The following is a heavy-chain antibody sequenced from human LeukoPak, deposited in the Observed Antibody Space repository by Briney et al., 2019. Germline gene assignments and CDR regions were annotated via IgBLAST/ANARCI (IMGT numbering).Heavy chain of an antibody. D-gene: IGHD1-26*01. V-gene: IGHV1-69*13. CDR1: GYTFTSYG. Sequence: SVKVSCKASGYTFTSYGISWVRQAPGQGLEWMGGIMPNFGIANYAQKFQGRVTITADESTSTTYMELSSLRSEDTAVYYCAREGWEPQSDYWGQGTLVTVSS. J-gene: IGHJ4*02. CDR3: AREGWEPQSDY. CDR2: IMPNFGIA.